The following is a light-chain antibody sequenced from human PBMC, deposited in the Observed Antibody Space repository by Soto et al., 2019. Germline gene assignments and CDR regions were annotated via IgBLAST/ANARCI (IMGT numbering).Light chain of an antibody. CDR3: HQYDTSPWT. Sequence: EIVLTQSPGTLSLSPGERATLSCRASQSVSSNFLAWYQQKPGQAPRLLIYGASSRAIGIPDRFSGSRLGTDFTLTISRLEPEDFAVYYCHQYDTSPWTFGQGNKVEIK. CDR1: QSVSSNF. J-gene: IGKJ1*01. V-gene: IGKV3-20*01. CDR2: GAS.